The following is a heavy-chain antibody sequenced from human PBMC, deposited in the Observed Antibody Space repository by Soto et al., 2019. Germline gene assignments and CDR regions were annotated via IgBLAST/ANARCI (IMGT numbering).Heavy chain of an antibody. Sequence: GASVKVSCKASGGTFSSYSISWVRHAPGQGLEWMGGIIPIFGTANYAQKFQGRVTITADESTSTAYMELSSLRSEDTAVYYCARANSVGYSYGPWDYYYGMDVWGQGTTVTVSS. D-gene: IGHD5-18*01. CDR2: IIPIFGTA. CDR1: GGTFSSYS. CDR3: ARANSVGYSYGPWDYYYGMDV. V-gene: IGHV1-69*13. J-gene: IGHJ6*02.